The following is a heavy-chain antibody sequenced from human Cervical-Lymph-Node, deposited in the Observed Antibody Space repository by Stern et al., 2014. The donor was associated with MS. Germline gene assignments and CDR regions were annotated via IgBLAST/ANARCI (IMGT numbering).Heavy chain of an antibody. CDR1: GYTFTSYG. CDR2: ISAYNGNT. V-gene: IGHV1-18*01. Sequence: VPLVESGAEVNKPGASVKASCQASGYTFTSYGISWVRQAPGQGLEWMGWISAYNGNTNYAQKLQGRVTMTTDTSTSTAYMELRSLRSDDTAVYYCARVDETQTTVVTHYWGQGTLVTVSS. J-gene: IGHJ4*02. CDR3: ARVDETQTTVVTHY. D-gene: IGHD4-23*01.